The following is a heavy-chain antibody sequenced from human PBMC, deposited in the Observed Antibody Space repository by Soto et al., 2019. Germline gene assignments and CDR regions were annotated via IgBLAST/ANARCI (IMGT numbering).Heavy chain of an antibody. D-gene: IGHD3-22*01. V-gene: IGHV3-30*18. CDR2: ISYDGSNK. CDR1: GFTFSSYG. J-gene: IGHJ5*02. Sequence: GGSLRLSCAASGFTFSSYGMHWVRQAPGKGLEWVAVISYDGSNKYYADSVKGRFTISRDNSKNTLYLQMNSLRAEDTAVYYCAKDQVYYDSSGYFGPWGQGTLVTVSS. CDR3: AKDQVYYDSSGYFGP.